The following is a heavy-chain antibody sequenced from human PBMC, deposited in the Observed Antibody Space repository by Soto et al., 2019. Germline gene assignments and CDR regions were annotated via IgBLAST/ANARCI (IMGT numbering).Heavy chain of an antibody. CDR1: AGPVNSVNYH. V-gene: IGHV4-61*01. J-gene: IGHJ4*02. Sequence: SRPLGLPWIGFAGPVNSVNYHRIFIRQPPGKGLEWIGYIYHTGRTNYNPSLESRITRSLDTSKNQFSLTLSSVTAADTALFYGAGEFSNSREVLDSWGKGALVTGSP. CDR3: AGEFSNSREVLDS. D-gene: IGHD3-3*02. CDR2: IYHTGRT.